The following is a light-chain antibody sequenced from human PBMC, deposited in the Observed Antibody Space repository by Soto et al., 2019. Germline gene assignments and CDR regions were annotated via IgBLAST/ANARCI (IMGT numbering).Light chain of an antibody. J-gene: IGKJ5*01. V-gene: IGKV1-39*01. CDR2: VTS. CDR3: QQTYSTPIT. CDR1: QTISGY. Sequence: DIQMTQSPSSLSASIGDRVTITCRASQTISGYLNWYQQKPGKAPNLLIYVTSTLQSGVPSRFSGSGSGTDFTLTISSLQPEDFATYYCQQTYSTPITFGQGTRLEIK.